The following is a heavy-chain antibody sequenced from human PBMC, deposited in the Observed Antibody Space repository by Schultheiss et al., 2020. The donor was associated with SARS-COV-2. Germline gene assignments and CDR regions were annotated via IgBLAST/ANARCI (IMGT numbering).Heavy chain of an antibody. Sequence: GGSLRLSCAASGFTFSSYGMHWVRQAPGKGLEWVSGISWNSGSIGYADSVKGRFTISRDNAKNSLYLQMNSLRAEDTAVYYCARGTRAYYVWGQGTLVTVSS. D-gene: IGHD3-16*01. CDR1: GFTFSSYG. V-gene: IGHV3-9*01. CDR3: ARGTRAYYV. J-gene: IGHJ4*02. CDR2: ISWNSGSI.